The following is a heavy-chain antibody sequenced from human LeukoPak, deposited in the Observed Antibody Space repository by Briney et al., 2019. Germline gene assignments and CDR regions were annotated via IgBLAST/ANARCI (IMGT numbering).Heavy chain of an antibody. CDR2: IKEDGSQK. V-gene: IGHV3-7*04. Sequence: GGSLRLSCAASGFTFSSAWMSWVRQAPGKGLEWVANIKEDGSQKYYLDSVKGRFTVSRDNAKNSLYLQMDSLRVEDTAVYLCVRPCNRVYDYWGQGTLVTVSS. D-gene: IGHD2/OR15-2a*01. CDR3: VRPCNRVYDY. J-gene: IGHJ4*02. CDR1: GFTFSSAW.